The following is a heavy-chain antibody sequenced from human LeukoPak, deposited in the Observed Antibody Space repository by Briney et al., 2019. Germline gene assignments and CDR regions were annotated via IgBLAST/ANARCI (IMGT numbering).Heavy chain of an antibody. D-gene: IGHD3-22*01. J-gene: IGHJ4*02. CDR1: GYSINSGYY. V-gene: IGHV4-38-2*02. CDR2: FYHSGST. CDR3: ARGRHYYDSSGYYFFDY. Sequence: SETLSPTCTVSGYSINSGYYWGWIRRPPGKGLEWIGSFYHSGSTYYDPSLKSRVTISVDTSKNQFSLKVSSVTAADTAVYYCARGRHYYDSSGYYFFDYWGQGTLVTVSS.